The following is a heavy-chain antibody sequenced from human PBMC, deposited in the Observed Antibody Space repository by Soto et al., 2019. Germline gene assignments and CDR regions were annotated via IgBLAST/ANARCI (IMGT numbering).Heavy chain of an antibody. J-gene: IGHJ6*02. D-gene: IGHD2-15*01. CDR3: AREGYCSGGSCYYYYYGMDV. CDR1: GGTFSSYA. CDR2: IIPIFGTA. V-gene: IGHV1-69*06. Sequence: SVKVSCKASGGTFSSYAISWVRQAPGQGLEWMGGIIPIFGTANYAQKFQGRVTITADKSTSTAYMELSSLRSEDTAVYYCAREGYCSGGSCYYYYYGMDVWGQGTTVTVSS.